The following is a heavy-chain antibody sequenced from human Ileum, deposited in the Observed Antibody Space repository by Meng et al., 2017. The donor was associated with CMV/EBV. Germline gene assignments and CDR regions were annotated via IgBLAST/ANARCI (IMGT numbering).Heavy chain of an antibody. J-gene: IGHJ4*02. Sequence: VHLLESGGGLVQSGGSLRLACAASGFPFGAYYMTWVRQAPGKGLEWVSYITGSGDIIYYADSVKGRFTISRDNAKSSLYLEINSLRAEDTAVYYCARGNYGFDYWGQGTLVTVSS. CDR3: ARGNYGFDY. CDR2: ITGSGDII. V-gene: IGHV3-11*01. D-gene: IGHD4-17*01. CDR1: GFPFGAYY.